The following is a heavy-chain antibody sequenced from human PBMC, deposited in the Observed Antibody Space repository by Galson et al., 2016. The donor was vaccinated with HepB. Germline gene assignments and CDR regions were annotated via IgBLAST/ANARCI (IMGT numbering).Heavy chain of an antibody. Sequence: SETLSLTCIVSGDSITNHYWSWLRQPAGKGLEWIGRIDTNEGTNYHPSLESRVTMSVDASKNHFSLSLRSVTAADTGRYYCARHPVLWGWFDYWGQGRLVSVSS. CDR1: GDSITNHY. CDR2: IDTNEGT. D-gene: IGHD2-21*01. J-gene: IGHJ4*02. CDR3: ARHPVLWGWFDY. V-gene: IGHV4-4*07.